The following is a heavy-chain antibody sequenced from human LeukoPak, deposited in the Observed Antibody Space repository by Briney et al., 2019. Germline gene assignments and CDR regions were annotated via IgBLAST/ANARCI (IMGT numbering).Heavy chain of an antibody. CDR2: ISGSGGST. CDR1: GFTFSSYA. D-gene: IGHD4-17*01. Sequence: GGSLRLSCAASGFTFSSYAMSWVRQAPGKGLEWVSAISGSGGSTYYADSVKGRFTISRDNSKNTLYLQMNSLRAEDTAVYYCAKPGVYGDQELWNAFDIWGQGTMVTVSS. V-gene: IGHV3-23*01. CDR3: AKPGVYGDQELWNAFDI. J-gene: IGHJ3*02.